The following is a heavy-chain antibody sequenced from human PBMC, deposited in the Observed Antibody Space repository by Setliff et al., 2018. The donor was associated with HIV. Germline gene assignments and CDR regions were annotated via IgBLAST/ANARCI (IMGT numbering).Heavy chain of an antibody. CDR3: VTSSSWSSRLNF. Sequence: PSETLSLTCAVYGGPLSGHYWSWIRQPPGQGLEWIGETSHSGKTNYNPSLRSRVTISVDTSKNQFSLKLTPVTAADTAVYYCVTSSSWSSRLNFWGPGMLVTAPQ. V-gene: IGHV4-34*01. D-gene: IGHD2-2*01. CDR2: TSHSGKT. CDR1: GGPLSGHY. J-gene: IGHJ4*02.